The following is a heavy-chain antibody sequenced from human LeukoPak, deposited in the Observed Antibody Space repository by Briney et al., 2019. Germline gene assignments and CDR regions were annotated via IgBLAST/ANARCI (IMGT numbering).Heavy chain of an antibody. Sequence: GGSLRLSCAASGFTFSSYGMSWVRQAPGKGLEWVSAISGSGGSTYYADSVKGRFTISRDNSKNTLYLQMNSLRAEDTAVYYCAKGSGYSYGYEDYWGQGTLVTVSS. CDR2: ISGSGGST. CDR1: GFTFSSYG. V-gene: IGHV3-23*01. J-gene: IGHJ4*02. CDR3: AKGSGYSYGYEDY. D-gene: IGHD5-18*01.